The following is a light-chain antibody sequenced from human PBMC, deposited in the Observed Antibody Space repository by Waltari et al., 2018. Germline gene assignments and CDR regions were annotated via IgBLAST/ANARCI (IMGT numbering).Light chain of an antibody. CDR1: SSNIGRNT. Sequence: QSVLTQPPSASGTPGQRVTISCSGSSSNIGRNTVNWYQQLPGTAPKLLIYSNKQRPSGVPARCSGSKSGTSASLAISGLQSEDEADYYCAAWDDSLGVVFGGGTKLTVL. CDR2: SNK. V-gene: IGLV1-44*01. J-gene: IGLJ2*01. CDR3: AAWDDSLGVV.